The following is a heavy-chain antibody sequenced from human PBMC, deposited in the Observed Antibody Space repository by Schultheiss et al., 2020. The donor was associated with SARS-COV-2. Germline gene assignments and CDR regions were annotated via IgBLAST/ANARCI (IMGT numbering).Heavy chain of an antibody. CDR1: GFTFSSYA. Sequence: GGSLRLSCAASGFTFSSYAMSWVRQAPGKGLEWVSGISWNSGSIGYADSVKGRFTISRDNAKNSLYLQMNSLRAEDTAVYYCASSLSLSGETWGQGTLVTVSS. CDR3: ASSLSLSGET. J-gene: IGHJ5*02. D-gene: IGHD4-17*01. CDR2: ISWNSGSI. V-gene: IGHV3-9*01.